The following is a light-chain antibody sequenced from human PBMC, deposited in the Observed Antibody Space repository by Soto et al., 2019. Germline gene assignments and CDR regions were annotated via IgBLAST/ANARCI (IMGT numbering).Light chain of an antibody. CDR1: QSISSW. V-gene: IGKV1-5*01. CDR3: QQYNSYPYT. CDR2: DAS. Sequence: DFQLTHSPSTLSASVGARVTISCRASQSISSWLAWYQQKPGKAPKLLIYDASSLESGVPSRFSGSGSGTEFTLTISSLQPDDFATYYCQQYNSYPYTFGQGKRLEIK. J-gene: IGKJ5*01.